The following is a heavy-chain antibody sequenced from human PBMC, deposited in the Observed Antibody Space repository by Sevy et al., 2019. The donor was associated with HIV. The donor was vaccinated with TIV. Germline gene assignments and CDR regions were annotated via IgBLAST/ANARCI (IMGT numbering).Heavy chain of an antibody. J-gene: IGHJ4*02. V-gene: IGHV2-5*02. CDR2: IYWDDIT. Sequence: SGPTLVNPTQTLTLTCTLSGLSLNTRGVGVGWIRQPPGKALEWLALIYWDDITYYSPSLKSRLTITRDTSENQVVVLTMTNMDPVDTATYYCAHNGRDSYYRGIVWGQGILVTVSS. CDR3: AHNGRDSYYRGIV. D-gene: IGHD1-26*01. CDR1: GLSLNTRGVG.